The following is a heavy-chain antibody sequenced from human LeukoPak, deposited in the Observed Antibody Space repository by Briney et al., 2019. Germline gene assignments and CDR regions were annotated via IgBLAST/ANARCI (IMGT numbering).Heavy chain of an antibody. J-gene: IGHJ4*02. CDR1: GLNFRSFW. CDR3: ARGKYSSGWFDY. Sequence: GGSLRLSCAVSGLNFRSFWMSWVRQAPGKGLEWVSSITTSSTYISYADSVKGRFTISRDNAKNSLYLQMNSLRAEDTAVYYCARGKYSSGWFDYWGQGTLVTVSS. V-gene: IGHV3-21*01. D-gene: IGHD6-19*01. CDR2: ITTSSTYI.